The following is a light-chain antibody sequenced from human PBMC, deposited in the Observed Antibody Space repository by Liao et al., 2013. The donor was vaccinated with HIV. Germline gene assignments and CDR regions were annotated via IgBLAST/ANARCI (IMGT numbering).Light chain of an antibody. CDR2: YDS. Sequence: SYELTQPPSVSVAPGKTATITCGGNNIGSKSVHWYQQKPGQAPVVVIYYDSDRPSGIPERFSGSNSGNTATLTISRVEAGDEADYYCQVWDSRGDWVFGGGTKLTVL. CDR3: QVWDSRGDWV. J-gene: IGLJ3*02. V-gene: IGLV3-21*04. CDR1: NIGSKS.